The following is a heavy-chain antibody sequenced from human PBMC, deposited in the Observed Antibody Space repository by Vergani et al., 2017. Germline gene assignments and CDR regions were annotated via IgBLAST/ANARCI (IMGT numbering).Heavy chain of an antibody. D-gene: IGHD2-2*01. CDR1: GGTFSSYT. Sequence: QVQLVQSGAEVKKPGSSVKVSCKASGGTFSSYTISWVRQAPGQGLEWMGRIIPIVDIANYAQKFQGRVTITADKSTSTAYMELSSLRSEDTAVYYCAGCSWGSTSCPFDYWGQGTLVTVSS. J-gene: IGHJ4*02. V-gene: IGHV1-69*02. CDR2: IIPIVDIA. CDR3: AGCSWGSTSCPFDY.